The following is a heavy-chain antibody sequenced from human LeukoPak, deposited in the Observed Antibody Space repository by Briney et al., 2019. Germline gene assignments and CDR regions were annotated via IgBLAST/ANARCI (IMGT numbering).Heavy chain of an antibody. CDR1: GITFSNAW. CDR3: TSSGSSGAGDFDF. V-gene: IGHV3-15*01. D-gene: IGHD1-26*01. Sequence: GGSLRLSCAASGITFSNAWMTWVRQAPGKGLEWFGRIKSKTDGGTIDYAAPVQGRFTISRDDSKKTLYLQMNSLKTEDTGVYYCTSSGSSGAGDFDFWGQGTLVTVSS. J-gene: IGHJ4*02. CDR2: IKSKTDGGTI.